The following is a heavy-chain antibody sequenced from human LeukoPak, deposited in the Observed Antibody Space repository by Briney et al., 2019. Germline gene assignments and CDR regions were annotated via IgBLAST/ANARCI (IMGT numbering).Heavy chain of an antibody. D-gene: IGHD2-15*01. CDR2: IYPGDSDT. CDR3: ARRPSEPPGSGGREDAFDI. J-gene: IGHJ3*02. Sequence: GESLKISCKGSGYSFTSYWIGWVRQMPGKGLEWMGIIYPGDSDTRYSPSFQGQVTISADKSISTAYLQWSSLKASDTAMYYCARRPSEPPGSGGREDAFDIWGQGTMVTVSS. CDR1: GYSFTSYW. V-gene: IGHV5-51*01.